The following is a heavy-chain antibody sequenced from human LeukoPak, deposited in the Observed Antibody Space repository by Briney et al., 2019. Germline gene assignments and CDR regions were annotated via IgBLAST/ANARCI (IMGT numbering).Heavy chain of an antibody. D-gene: IGHD6-13*01. CDR2: TYYRSKWYN. CDR3: VRAAAVFDY. Sequence: SQTLSLTCAISGDSVSSNSAAWNWIRQSPLRGLEWLGRTYYRSKWYNDYAVSVKSRIAINPDTSKNQFSLQLNSVTPDDTAVYYCVRAAAVFDYWGQGTLVTVSS. J-gene: IGHJ4*02. V-gene: IGHV6-1*01. CDR1: GDSVSSNSAA.